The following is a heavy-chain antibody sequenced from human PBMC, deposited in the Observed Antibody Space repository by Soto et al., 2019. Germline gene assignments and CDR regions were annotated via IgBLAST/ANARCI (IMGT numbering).Heavy chain of an antibody. J-gene: IGHJ6*02. V-gene: IGHV3-23*01. CDR3: AKGGQPPYYGMDV. CDR2: ISGSGGST. CDR1: GFTFSSYA. Sequence: EVQLLESGGGLVQPGGSLRLSCAASGFTFSSYAMSSVRQAPGKGLEWVSAISGSGGSTYYADSVKGRFTISRDNSKNTLYLQMNSLRAEDTAVYYCAKGGQPPYYGMDVWGQGTTVTVSS.